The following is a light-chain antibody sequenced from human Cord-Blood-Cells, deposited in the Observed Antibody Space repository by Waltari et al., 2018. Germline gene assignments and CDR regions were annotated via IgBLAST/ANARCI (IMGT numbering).Light chain of an antibody. CDR3: SSYTSSSTPYV. V-gene: IGLV2-14*01. Sequence: QSALTQPASVSGSPGQSITISCTGTSSDVGGYTYVSWYQQHPGKAPKLMIYDVSNLPSGVSNRFSGSKSGNTASLTISGLQAEDEADYYCSSYTSSSTPYVFGTGTKVTVL. CDR2: DVS. CDR1: SSDVGGYTY. J-gene: IGLJ1*01.